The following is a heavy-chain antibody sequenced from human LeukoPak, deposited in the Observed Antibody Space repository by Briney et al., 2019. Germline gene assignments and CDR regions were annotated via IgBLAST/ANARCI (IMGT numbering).Heavy chain of an antibody. Sequence: QPGGSLRLSCAASGFTFSSYAMSWVRQAPGKGLEWVSAISGSGGSTYYADSVKRRFTISRDNSKNTLYLKMNSLRAEDTAVYYCAKDFIWFGELLYHFDYWGQGTLVSVSS. J-gene: IGHJ4*02. CDR1: GFTFSSYA. V-gene: IGHV3-23*01. CDR2: ISGSGGST. CDR3: AKDFIWFGELLYHFDY. D-gene: IGHD3-10*01.